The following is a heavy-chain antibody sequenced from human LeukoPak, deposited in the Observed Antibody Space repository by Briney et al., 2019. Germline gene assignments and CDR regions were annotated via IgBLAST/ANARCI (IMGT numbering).Heavy chain of an antibody. J-gene: IGHJ4*02. CDR3: ARSKRTYDF. V-gene: IGHV3-11*01. Sequence: GGSLRLSCAVSGFNLSDHYMTWIRQAPGRGLEWVSYISNRGYSKYYADSVKGRFTISRDNSNNSLYLQMNSLRAEDTAVYYCARSKRTYDFWGQGTLVTVSS. CDR2: ISNRGYSK. CDR1: GFNLSDHY.